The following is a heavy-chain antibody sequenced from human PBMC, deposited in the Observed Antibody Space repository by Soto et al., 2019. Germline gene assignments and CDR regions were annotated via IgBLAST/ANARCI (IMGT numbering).Heavy chain of an antibody. Sequence: EVQLLESGGDLVQPGGSLRLSCSASGFTFSTYAMSWVRQAPGKGLEWVSAITGSGGNTYYADSVKGRFTISRDNSKNTLYLQMHSLRAEDTAGYYCAKVSRGYSLLFDYWGQRTLVTVSP. CDR3: AKVSRGYSLLFDY. J-gene: IGHJ4*02. V-gene: IGHV3-23*01. CDR2: ITGSGGNT. CDR1: GFTFSTYA. D-gene: IGHD5-18*01.